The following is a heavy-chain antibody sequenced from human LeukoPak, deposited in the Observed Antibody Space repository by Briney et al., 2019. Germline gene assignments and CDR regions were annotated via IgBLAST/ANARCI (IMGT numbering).Heavy chain of an antibody. CDR1: GGTFSSYA. CDR3: ARRGESTTYGDYRFDY. CDR2: IIPIFGTA. Sequence: ASVKVSCKASGGTFSSYAISWVRQAPGQGLEWMGGIIPIFGTANYAQKFQGRVTITADESTSTAYMELSSLRSEDTAVYYCARRGESTTYGDYRFDYWGQGTLVTVPS. V-gene: IGHV1-69*13. D-gene: IGHD4-17*01. J-gene: IGHJ4*02.